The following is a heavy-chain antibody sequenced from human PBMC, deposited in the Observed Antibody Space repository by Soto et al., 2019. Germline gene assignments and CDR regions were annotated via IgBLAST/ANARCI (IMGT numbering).Heavy chain of an antibody. J-gene: IGHJ4*02. V-gene: IGHV1-46*01. CDR3: VRVVAIPGYPDN. CDR1: GYTLTSYY. Sequence: ASVKVSCKASGYTLTSYYMHWVRQAPGQGLEWMGIINPSGGSTSYAQKFQGRVTITADESTSTVYMELSSLRSDDTAVYYCVRVVAIPGYPDNWGQGTLVTVSS. D-gene: IGHD5-12*01. CDR2: INPSGGST.